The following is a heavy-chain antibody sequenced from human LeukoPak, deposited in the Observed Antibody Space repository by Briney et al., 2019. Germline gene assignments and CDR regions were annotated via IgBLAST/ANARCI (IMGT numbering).Heavy chain of an antibody. CDR2: IDTDGRAT. J-gene: IGHJ4*02. V-gene: IGHV3-74*01. CDR1: GYAFSNYW. Sequence: GGSLRLSCAASGYAFSNYWMNWVRQVPGKGLVWVSRIDTDGRATTYADSVKGRFTISRDNAQNTLYLQMNSLRVEDTAVYFCARYVAGAGIYWAQEPRVTVSS. CDR3: ARYVAGAGIY. D-gene: IGHD6-19*01.